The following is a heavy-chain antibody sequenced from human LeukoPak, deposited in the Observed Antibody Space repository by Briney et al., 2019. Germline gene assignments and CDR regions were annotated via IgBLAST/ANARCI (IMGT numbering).Heavy chain of an antibody. D-gene: IGHD3-10*01. CDR3: ATDLIHYYASGAKT. J-gene: IGHJ5*02. V-gene: IGHV3-21*01. CDR2: ITTSSSYI. CDR1: GYSISTGYY. Sequence: ETLSLTCTVSGYSISTGYYWGWVRQAPGKGLEWVSSITTSSSYIYYADSVKGRFTISRDNAKNSLFLQMNSLRAEDTAVYYCATDLIHYYASGAKTWGQGTLVTVSS.